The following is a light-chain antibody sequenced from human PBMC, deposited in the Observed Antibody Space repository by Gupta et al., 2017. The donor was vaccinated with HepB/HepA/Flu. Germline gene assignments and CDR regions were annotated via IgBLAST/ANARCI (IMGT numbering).Light chain of an antibody. CDR3: QSNDTSLRGSR. J-gene: IGLJ3*02. CDR2: GNI. CDR1: SSNIGAGSD. Sequence: QSVLTQPPSVSGAPGQRVPIPCTGISSNIGAGSDVHWYQQHPGTAPKLLIYGNINRPSGVPDRLSGSKSGTSASLAYTGLQAEDGADYYCQSNDTSLRGSRFGGGTKLTVL. V-gene: IGLV1-40*01.